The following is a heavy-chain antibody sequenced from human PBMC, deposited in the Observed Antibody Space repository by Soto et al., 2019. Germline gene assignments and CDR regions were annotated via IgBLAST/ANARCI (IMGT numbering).Heavy chain of an antibody. J-gene: IGHJ4*02. Sequence: ASVKVSCKASGCTFTSYGISWVRQAPGQGLEWMGWISAYNGNTNYAQKLQGRVTMTTDTSTSTAYMELRSLRSDDTAVYYCALHDYGGNPEYYFDYGGQGTLVTVSS. CDR2: ISAYNGNT. V-gene: IGHV1-18*01. CDR3: ALHDYGGNPEYYFDY. CDR1: GCTFTSYG. D-gene: IGHD4-17*01.